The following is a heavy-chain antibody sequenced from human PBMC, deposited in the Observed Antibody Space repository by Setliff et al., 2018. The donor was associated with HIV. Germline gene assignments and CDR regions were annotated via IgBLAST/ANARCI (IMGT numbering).Heavy chain of an antibody. V-gene: IGHV4-34*01. D-gene: IGHD1-26*01. CDR3: ARGGFKWSGSYADY. CDR1: SGSFSDYY. Sequence: SETLSLTCAVHSGSFSDYYWTWIRQPPGKGLEWIGEIKHSGSTNYNPSLKSRVTISVDTAKNQFSLNLTSVTAADTAVYYCARGGFKWSGSYADYWGQGTLVTVSS. J-gene: IGHJ4*02. CDR2: IKHSGST.